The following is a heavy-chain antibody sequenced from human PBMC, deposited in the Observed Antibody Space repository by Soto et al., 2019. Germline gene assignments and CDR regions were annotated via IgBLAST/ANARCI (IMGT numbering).Heavy chain of an antibody. CDR2: IDWDDDK. CDR1: GFSLSTSGMC. CDR3: ARMGGSYWGPDYYYGMDV. V-gene: IGHV2-70*01. Sequence: VSGPTLVNPTQTLTLTCTFSGFSLSTSGMCVSWIRQPPGKALEWLALIDWDDDKYYSTSLKTRLTISKDTSKNQVVLTMTNMDPVDTATYYCARMGGSYWGPDYYYGMDVWGQGTTVTVSS. J-gene: IGHJ6*02. D-gene: IGHD1-26*01.